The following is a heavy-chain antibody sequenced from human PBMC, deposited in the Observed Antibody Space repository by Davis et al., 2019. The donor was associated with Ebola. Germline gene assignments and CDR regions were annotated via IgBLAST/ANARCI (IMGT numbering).Heavy chain of an antibody. Sequence: ASVKVSCKASGYTFTGYYMHWVRQAPGQGLEWMGWINPNSGGTNYAQKFQGWVTMTRDTSISTAYMELSRLRSDDTAVYYCARDVGRWFYGMDVWGQGTTVTVSS. CDR3: ARDVGRWFYGMDV. D-gene: IGHD4-23*01. CDR1: GYTFTGYY. CDR2: INPNSGGT. V-gene: IGHV1-2*04. J-gene: IGHJ6*02.